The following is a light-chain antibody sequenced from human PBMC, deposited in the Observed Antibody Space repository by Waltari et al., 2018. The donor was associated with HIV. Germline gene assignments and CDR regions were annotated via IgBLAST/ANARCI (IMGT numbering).Light chain of an antibody. V-gene: IGLV1-40*01. CDR2: GNS. J-gene: IGLJ1*01. CDR1: SSTLGAGFG. CDR3: QSYDSSLRGHV. Sequence: QSVLTQPPSVSGAPGQRITISCTGSSSTLGAGFGVHWYQQLPGTAPKVLIYGNSNRPSGVPDRFSGSKSGTSASLAITGLQADDEADYYCQSYDSSLRGHVFGTGTKVTVL.